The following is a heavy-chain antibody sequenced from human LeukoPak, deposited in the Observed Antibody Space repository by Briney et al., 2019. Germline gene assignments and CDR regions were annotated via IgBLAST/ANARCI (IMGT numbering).Heavy chain of an antibody. Sequence: SQTLSLTCTVSGGSISSGSYYWSWIRQPAGKGLEWIGRIYTSGSTNYNPSLKSRVTMSVDTSKNQFSLELSSVTAADTAVYYCAIAADRRNFQHWGQGTLVTVSS. D-gene: IGHD6-13*01. CDR1: GGSISSGSYY. CDR2: IYTSGST. V-gene: IGHV4-61*02. CDR3: AIAADRRNFQH. J-gene: IGHJ1*01.